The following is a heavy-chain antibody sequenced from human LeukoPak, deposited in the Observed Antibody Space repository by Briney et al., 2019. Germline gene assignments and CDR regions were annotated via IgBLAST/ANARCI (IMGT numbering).Heavy chain of an antibody. Sequence: SSETLSLTCAVYGGSFSGYYWSWIRQPPGKGLEWIGEINHSGSTNYNPSLKSRVTISVDTSKNQFSLKLSSVTAADTAVYYCARVRLGYWGQGTLVTVS. J-gene: IGHJ4*02. V-gene: IGHV4-34*01. D-gene: IGHD3-16*01. CDR1: GGSFSGYY. CDR2: INHSGST. CDR3: ARVRLGY.